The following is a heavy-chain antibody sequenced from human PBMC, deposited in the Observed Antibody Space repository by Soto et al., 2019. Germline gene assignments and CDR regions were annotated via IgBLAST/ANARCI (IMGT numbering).Heavy chain of an antibody. CDR3: AKDRIHYDILTGFDY. Sequence: GGSLRLSCAASGFTFSSYAMSWIRQAPGKGLEWVSAISGSGGSTYYADSVKGRFTISRDNSKNTLYLQMNSLRAEDTAVYYCAKDRIHYDILTGFDYWGQGTLVTVSS. CDR2: ISGSGGST. J-gene: IGHJ4*02. V-gene: IGHV3-23*01. D-gene: IGHD3-9*01. CDR1: GFTFSSYA.